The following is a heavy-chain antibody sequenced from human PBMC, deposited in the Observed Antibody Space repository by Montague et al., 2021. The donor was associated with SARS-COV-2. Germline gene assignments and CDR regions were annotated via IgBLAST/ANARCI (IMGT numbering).Heavy chain of an antibody. J-gene: IGHJ4*02. CDR1: GGSISRYY. Sequence: SETLSLTCTVSGGSISRYYWNWIRQPPGKGLEWIANIYYSGSTXXXPSXXXRVTISVDTSKNQFSLKLSSVTAADTAVYYCARARENYIILTGYPYLFDYWGRGTRV. CDR2: IYYSGST. D-gene: IGHD3-9*01. CDR3: ARARENYIILTGYPYLFDY. V-gene: IGHV4-59*12.